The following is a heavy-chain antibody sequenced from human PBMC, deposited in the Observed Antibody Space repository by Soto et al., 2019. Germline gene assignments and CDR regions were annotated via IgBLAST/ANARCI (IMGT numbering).Heavy chain of an antibody. Sequence: EVQLVESGGGFVQPGGSLRLSCEASGFTFSSYWMHWVRQAPGKGLVWVSRIAADGSSRSYAGSVKGRFTISRDNAKNTLYLQMDSLRAEDTAVYYCARDQDTYGSAVINFWGQGTLVTVSS. CDR2: IAADGSSR. V-gene: IGHV3-74*01. CDR1: GFTFSSYW. CDR3: ARDQDTYGSAVINF. D-gene: IGHD3-10*01. J-gene: IGHJ4*02.